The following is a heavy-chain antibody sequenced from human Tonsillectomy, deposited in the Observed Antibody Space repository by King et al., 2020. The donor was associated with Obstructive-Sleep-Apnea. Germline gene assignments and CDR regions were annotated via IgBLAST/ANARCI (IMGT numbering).Heavy chain of an antibody. CDR1: GVTFSSYA. D-gene: IGHD3-3*01. V-gene: IGHV3-23*04. Sequence: VQLVESGGGLVQPGGSLRLSCAASGVTFSSYAMNWVRQAPGKGLEWVSAISGSGGGTYYADSVKGRFTISRDNSTNTLYLQMNSLRAEDTAVYYCAKGRDSDFWSGYSDYWGQGPLVTVSS. CDR3: AKGRDSDFWSGYSDY. CDR2: ISGSGGGT. J-gene: IGHJ4*02.